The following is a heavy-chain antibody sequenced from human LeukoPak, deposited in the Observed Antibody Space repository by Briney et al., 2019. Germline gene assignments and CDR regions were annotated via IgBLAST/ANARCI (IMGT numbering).Heavy chain of an antibody. CDR1: SGSISSYY. CDR2: IYYTGAT. D-gene: IGHD5-18*01. V-gene: IGHV4-59*01. Sequence: PSETLSLTCTVSSGSISSYYWGWIRLPPGKGLEWIGYIYYTGATYYNPSLKSRVTISLDTSKNQFSLKLSSVTAADAAVYYCARAGYSYGTGYYFDYWGQGALVTVSS. CDR3: ARAGYSYGTGYYFDY. J-gene: IGHJ4*02.